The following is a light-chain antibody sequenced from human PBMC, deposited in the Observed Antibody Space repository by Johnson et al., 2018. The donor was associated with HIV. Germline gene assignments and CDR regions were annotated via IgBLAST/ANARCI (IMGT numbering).Light chain of an antibody. CDR2: DTD. V-gene: IGLV1-51*01. CDR1: SANIENNY. Sequence: QPVLTQPPSVSAASGPRVDISCSGGSANIENNYVSWYQQLPHTAPNLLISDTDNRPSGIPARFSGSKSGASATLHITGLQTGDEADYYRGTWDNSLNVYVFGTGTKVTVL. CDR3: GTWDNSLNVYV. J-gene: IGLJ1*01.